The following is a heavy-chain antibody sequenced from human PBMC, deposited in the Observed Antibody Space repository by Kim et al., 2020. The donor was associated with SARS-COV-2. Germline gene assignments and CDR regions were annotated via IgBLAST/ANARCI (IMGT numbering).Heavy chain of an antibody. D-gene: IGHD3-10*01. Sequence: DYAVSVKSRITINADTSKNRLSLQLSSVTPEDTPVYYCARDRGPRPFDIWGQGTMVTVSS. CDR3: ARDRGPRPFDI. V-gene: IGHV6-1*01. J-gene: IGHJ3*02.